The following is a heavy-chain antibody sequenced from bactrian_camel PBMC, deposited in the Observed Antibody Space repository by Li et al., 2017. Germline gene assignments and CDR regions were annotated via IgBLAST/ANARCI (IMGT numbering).Heavy chain of an antibody. Sequence: HVQLVESGGGSVRPGGSLTLSCAASGYIWNIYGMGWFRQAPGKEREAVATIVGGGPLYADSAKGRFTISQSQDNTETTLYLQMDSLKPEDSAMYYCASAMFCFSLPFGLSSRDYGYWGQGTQVTVS. CDR1: GYIWNIYG. CDR3: ASAMFCFSLPFGLSSRDYGY. J-gene: IGHJ4*01. V-gene: IGHV3S53*01. CDR2: IVGGGP. D-gene: IGHD1*01.